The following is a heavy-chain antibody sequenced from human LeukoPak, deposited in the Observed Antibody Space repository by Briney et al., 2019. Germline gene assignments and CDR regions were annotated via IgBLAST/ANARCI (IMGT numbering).Heavy chain of an antibody. D-gene: IGHD6-19*01. J-gene: IGHJ4*02. CDR1: GFSLSTSGMC. Sequence: SGPTLVNPTQTLTLTCTFSGFSLSTSGMCVSWIRQPPGKALEWLALIDWDDDKYYSTSLKTRLTISKDTSKNQVVLTMTNMDPVDTATYYCAWLYSSGYNGGFDYWGQGTLVTVSS. V-gene: IGHV2-70*01. CDR2: IDWDDDK. CDR3: AWLYSSGYNGGFDY.